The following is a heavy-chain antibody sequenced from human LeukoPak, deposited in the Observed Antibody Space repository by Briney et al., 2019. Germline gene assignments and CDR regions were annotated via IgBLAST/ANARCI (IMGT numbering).Heavy chain of an antibody. V-gene: IGHV4-34*01. CDR2: INHSGST. J-gene: IGHJ4*02. CDR1: GGSFSGYY. D-gene: IGHD5-18*01. Sequence: PSETLSLTCAVYGGSFSGYYWSWIRQPPGKGPEWIGEINHSGSTNYNPSLKSRVTISVDTSKNQFSLKLSSVTAVDTAVYYCARGQRGYSYGYVHWGQGTLVTVSS. CDR3: ARGQRGYSYGYVH.